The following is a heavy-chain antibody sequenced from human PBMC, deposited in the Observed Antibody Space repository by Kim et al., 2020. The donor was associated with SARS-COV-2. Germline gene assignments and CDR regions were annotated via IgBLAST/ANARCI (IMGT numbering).Heavy chain of an antibody. D-gene: IGHD3-3*01. CDR1: GLIFSEFT. CDR3: GAESALRSGYVDL. Sequence: GGSLRLSCITSGLIFSEFTINWFRQSPGKEMEWIAAARHSDRKSYIPPSVGDRFSVITEEHRLTVHLQMRGLTAEDAALYFCGAESALRSGYVDLWGPG. J-gene: IGHJ5*02. CDR2: ARHSDRKS. V-gene: IGHV3-23*01.